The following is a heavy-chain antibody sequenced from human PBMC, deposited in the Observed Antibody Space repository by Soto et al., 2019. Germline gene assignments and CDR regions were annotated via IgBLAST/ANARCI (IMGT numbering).Heavy chain of an antibody. CDR3: ARYCSSTSCDHYFDY. J-gene: IGHJ4*02. CDR1: GGTFSSYA. D-gene: IGHD2-2*01. CDR2: ISPYDGDT. Sequence: ASVKVSCKASGGTFSSYAISWVRQAPGQGLEWMGWISPYDGDTNYAQKLQGRVTMTTDTYTSTAYMELRSLRSDDTAVYYCARYCSSTSCDHYFDYWGQGTLVTVSS. V-gene: IGHV1-18*01.